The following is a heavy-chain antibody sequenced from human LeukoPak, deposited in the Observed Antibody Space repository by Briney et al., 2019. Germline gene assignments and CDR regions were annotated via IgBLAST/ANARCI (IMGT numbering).Heavy chain of an antibody. CDR2: IYSGGRT. Sequence: GGSLRLSCAASGLTVSSNYMSWVRQAPGKGLEWVSVIYSGGRTFYADSVKGRFIISRDNSKNTLFLQMNSLRAEDTAVYYCAKITYYDILTGYLVAPYFDYWGQGTLVTVSS. V-gene: IGHV3-66*01. CDR1: GLTVSSNY. J-gene: IGHJ4*02. D-gene: IGHD3-9*01. CDR3: AKITYYDILTGYLVAPYFDY.